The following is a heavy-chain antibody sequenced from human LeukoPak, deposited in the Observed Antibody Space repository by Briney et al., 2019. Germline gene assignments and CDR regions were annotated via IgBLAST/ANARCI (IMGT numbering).Heavy chain of an antibody. J-gene: IGHJ3*02. D-gene: IGHD4-17*01. V-gene: IGHV5-51*01. CDR2: IYPGDSDT. Sequence: NHGESLKISCKGSGYSFTSYWIGWVRQMPGKGLEWMGIIYPGDSDTRYSPSFQGQVTISADKSISTAYLQWSSLKASDTAMYYCARVRPAGDYPRPDDAFDIWGQGTMVTVSS. CDR1: GYSFTSYW. CDR3: ARVRPAGDYPRPDDAFDI.